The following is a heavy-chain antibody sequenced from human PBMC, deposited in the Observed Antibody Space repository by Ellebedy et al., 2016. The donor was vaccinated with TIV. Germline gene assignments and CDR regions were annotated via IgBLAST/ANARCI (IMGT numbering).Heavy chain of an antibody. V-gene: IGHV3-15*06. CDR2: ITSKTDGGTT. CDR1: GFTLSNAW. Sequence: GESLKISCAVSGFTLSNAWMNWVRQAPGKGLERVGRITSKTDGGTTNYAAPVKGRFTISRDDSKNTLYLQMNSLKTEDTAVYYCTTAVRYYYESSVYRPRDYWGQGTLVTVSS. D-gene: IGHD3-22*01. CDR3: TTAVRYYYESSVYRPRDY. J-gene: IGHJ4*02.